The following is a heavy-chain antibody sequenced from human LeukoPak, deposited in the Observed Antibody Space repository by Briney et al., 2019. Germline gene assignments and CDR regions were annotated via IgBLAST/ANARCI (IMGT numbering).Heavy chain of an antibody. D-gene: IGHD5-12*01. J-gene: IGHJ4*02. CDR2: LSFDGSNK. CDR3: ARDARQEWLRLGTLDY. CDR1: GFTFSSYA. Sequence: GGSLRLSCAASGFTFSSYAFHWVRQAPGKGLEWVATLSFDGSNKYYADSVKGRFTFSRDNSKRTLYLQMNSLRAEDTAVYCCARDARQEWLRLGTLDYWGQGSLVTVSS. V-gene: IGHV3-30*04.